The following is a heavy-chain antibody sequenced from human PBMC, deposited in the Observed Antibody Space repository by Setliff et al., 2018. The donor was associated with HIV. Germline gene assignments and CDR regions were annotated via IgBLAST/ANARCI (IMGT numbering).Heavy chain of an antibody. CDR1: GYSINDGYH. Sequence: SETLSLTCLVCGYSINDGYHWGWIRQSPRKGLEWIGSIYNSGRASYNPSRGSRASLSIDTSKNRFSLRLNPVTAADTAMYYCVRDRALRFSQSPSLHYFDVWGQGILVTVSS. V-gene: IGHV4-38-2*02. J-gene: IGHJ4*01. D-gene: IGHD3-10*01. CDR2: IYNSGRA. CDR3: VRDRALRFSQSPSLHYFDV.